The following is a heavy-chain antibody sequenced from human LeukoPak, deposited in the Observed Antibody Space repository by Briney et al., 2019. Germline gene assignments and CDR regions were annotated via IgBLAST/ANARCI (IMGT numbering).Heavy chain of an antibody. CDR1: GYTFTSYD. Sequence: ASVKVSCKASGYTFTSYDINWVRQATGQGLEWMGWMNPNSGNTGYAQKFQGRVTMTRNTSISTAYMELSSLRSEDTAVYHCARWSGSYYMFYYYYYMDVWGKGTTVTISS. D-gene: IGHD3-10*01. CDR2: MNPNSGNT. V-gene: IGHV1-8*01. CDR3: ARWSGSYYMFYYYYYMDV. J-gene: IGHJ6*03.